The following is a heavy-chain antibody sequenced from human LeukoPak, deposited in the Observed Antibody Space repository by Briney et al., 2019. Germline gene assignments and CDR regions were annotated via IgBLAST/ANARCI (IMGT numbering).Heavy chain of an antibody. CDR1: GGSISSYY. D-gene: IGHD2-15*01. J-gene: IGHJ6*03. CDR3: ARDPGNLGYCSVRSSWMGVYYYYYMDV. CDR2: IYYSGST. Sequence: PWETLSLTCTVSGGSISSYYWSWIRQPPGKGLEWIAYIYYSGSTNYNPSLKSRVTISVGTSKNQFSLKLSSVTAAYTAVYYCARDPGNLGYCSVRSSWMGVYYYYYMDVCGKGTTVTVSS. V-gene: IGHV4-59*01.